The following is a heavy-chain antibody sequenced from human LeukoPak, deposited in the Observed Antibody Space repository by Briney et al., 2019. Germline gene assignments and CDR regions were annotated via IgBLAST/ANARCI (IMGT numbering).Heavy chain of an antibody. V-gene: IGHV3-66*01. CDR2: IYSGGST. CDR1: GFTVSSNY. D-gene: IGHD6-19*01. CDR3: ARDNGIAVAGFDY. Sequence: QSGGSLRLSCAASGFTVSSNYMSWVRQAPGKGLEWVSVIYSGGSTYYADSVKGRFTISRDNSKNTLYLQMNSLRAEDTAVYYCARDNGIAVAGFDYWGQGTLVTVSS. J-gene: IGHJ4*02.